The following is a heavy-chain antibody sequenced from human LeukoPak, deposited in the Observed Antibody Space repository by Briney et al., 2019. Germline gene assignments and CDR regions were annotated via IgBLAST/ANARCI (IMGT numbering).Heavy chain of an antibody. D-gene: IGHD5-18*01. CDR3: ARTVDTGYFDY. CDR1: GFTFSSYW. Sequence: GGSLRLSCAASGFTFSSYWMNWARQAPGKGLEWVASINHNGNVNYYVDSVKGRFTISRDNAKNSLYLQMSNLRAEDTAVYFCARTVDTGYFDYWGQGTLVTVSS. V-gene: IGHV3-7*03. J-gene: IGHJ4*02. CDR2: INHNGNVN.